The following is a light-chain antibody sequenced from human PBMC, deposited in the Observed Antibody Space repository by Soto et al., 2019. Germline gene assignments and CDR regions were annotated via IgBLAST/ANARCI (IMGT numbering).Light chain of an antibody. V-gene: IGKV3D-15*01. Sequence: EIVMTQFPATLSVSPGERATLSCRASQSVSSNLAWYQQKPGQAPRLLIYGASTRATGIPDRFSGSGSGREFTLTISTLQSEDFAVYYCQQYNNWSRTFGQGTKVEIK. CDR3: QQYNNWSRT. J-gene: IGKJ1*01. CDR1: QSVSSN. CDR2: GAS.